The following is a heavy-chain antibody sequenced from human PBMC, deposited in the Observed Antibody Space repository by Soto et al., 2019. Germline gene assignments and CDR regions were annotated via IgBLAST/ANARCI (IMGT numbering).Heavy chain of an antibody. CDR2: ISAYNGNT. Sequence: QVQLVQSGAEVKKPGASVKVSCKASSYTFTSYGISWVRQAPGQGLEWMGWISAYNGNTNYAQKLQGRVTMTTDTSTSTAYMELRSLRSDDTAVYYCARVRSYGDVPFSFDYWGQGTLVTVSS. CDR3: ARVRSYGDVPFSFDY. D-gene: IGHD4-17*01. CDR1: SYTFTSYG. J-gene: IGHJ4*02. V-gene: IGHV1-18*01.